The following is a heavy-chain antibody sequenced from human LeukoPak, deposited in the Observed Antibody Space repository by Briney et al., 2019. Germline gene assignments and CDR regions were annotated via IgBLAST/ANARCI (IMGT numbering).Heavy chain of an antibody. D-gene: IGHD1-1*01. Sequence: GESLKISCKGSGYSFTSYWISWVRQMSGKGLEWMGRIDPSDSYTNYSPSFQCHVTISADKSISTAYLQWSSLKASDTAMYYCASSIGATTDDAFDIWGQGTMVTVSS. V-gene: IGHV5-10-1*01. CDR1: GYSFTSYW. CDR3: ASSIGATTDDAFDI. CDR2: IDPSDSYT. J-gene: IGHJ3*02.